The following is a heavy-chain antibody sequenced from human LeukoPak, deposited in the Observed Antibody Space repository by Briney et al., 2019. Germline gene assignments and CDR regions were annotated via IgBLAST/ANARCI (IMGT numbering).Heavy chain of an antibody. CDR2: IYYSGTT. CDR1: GGSISTTSYF. CDR3: ARVYSSSHNWFDT. V-gene: IGHV4-39*07. J-gene: IGHJ5*02. Sequence: SETLSLTCTVSGGSISTTSYFWAWIRQPPGEGLEWIGSIYYSGTTYYNSSLKSRVTTSVERSKNHFSLNLSSLTAADTAVYYCARVYSSSHNWFDTWGQGTQVTVSS. D-gene: IGHD6-13*01.